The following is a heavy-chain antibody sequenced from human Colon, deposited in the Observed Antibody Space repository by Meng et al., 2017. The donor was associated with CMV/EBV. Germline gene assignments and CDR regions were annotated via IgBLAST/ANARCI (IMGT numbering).Heavy chain of an antibody. CDR3: ARGTDSGSYWGDYFDY. CDR1: GCTFSSYA. Sequence: GCTFSSYAISWVLQAPGQGLEWMGGIIPIFGTANYAQKFQGRVTITTDESTSTAYMELSSLRSEDTAVYYCARGTDSGSYWGDYFDYWGQGTLVTVSS. CDR2: IIPIFGTA. V-gene: IGHV1-69*05. J-gene: IGHJ4*02. D-gene: IGHD1-26*01.